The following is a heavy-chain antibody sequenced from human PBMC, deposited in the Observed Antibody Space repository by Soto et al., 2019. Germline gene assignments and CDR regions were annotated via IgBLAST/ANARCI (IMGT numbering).Heavy chain of an antibody. CDR1: GFTFSNAW. D-gene: IGHD3-3*01. J-gene: IGHJ4*02. V-gene: IGHV3-15*01. CDR3: TTETPWSDTIFGFDY. Sequence: GGSLRLSCAASGFTFSNAWMSWVRQAPGKGLEWVGRIKSKTDGGTTDYAAPVKGRFTISRDDSKNTLYLQMNSLKTEDTAVYYCTTETPWSDTIFGFDYWGQGTLVTVSS. CDR2: IKSKTDGGTT.